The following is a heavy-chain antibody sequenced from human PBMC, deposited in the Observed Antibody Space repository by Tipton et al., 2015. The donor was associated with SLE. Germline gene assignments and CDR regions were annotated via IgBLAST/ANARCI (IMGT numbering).Heavy chain of an antibody. V-gene: IGHV4-59*01. CDR2: IYYSGST. Sequence: TLSLTCTVSGGSISSYYWSWIRQPPGKGLEWIGYIYYSGSTYCNPSLKSRVTISVDTSKNHFSLKLTSVIAADTAVYYCARDIEAPGDFLYFDYWGQGILVTVSS. CDR1: GGSISSYY. CDR3: ARDIEAPGDFLYFDY. J-gene: IGHJ4*02. D-gene: IGHD7-27*01.